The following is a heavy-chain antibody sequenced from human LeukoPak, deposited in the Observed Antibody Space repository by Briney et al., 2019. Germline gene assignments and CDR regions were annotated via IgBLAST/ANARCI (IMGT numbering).Heavy chain of an antibody. CDR3: ARDSGLGWGNSYYYYMDV. Sequence: LGGSLRLSCAASGFTVSSNYMSWVRQAPGKGLEWVSVIYSGGSTYYADSVKGRFTISRDNSKNTLYLQMNSLRAEDTAVYYCARDSGLGWGNSYYYYMDVWGKGTTVTDSS. J-gene: IGHJ6*03. CDR2: IYSGGST. CDR1: GFTVSSNY. V-gene: IGHV3-53*01. D-gene: IGHD3/OR15-3a*01.